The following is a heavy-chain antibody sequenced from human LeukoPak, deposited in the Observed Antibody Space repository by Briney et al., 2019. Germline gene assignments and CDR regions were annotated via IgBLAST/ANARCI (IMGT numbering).Heavy chain of an antibody. CDR2: IDHRGDT. Sequence: PSETLSLTCAVYGCSFSRYYWSWIRQSPGKGLEWIAEIDHRGDTNYNPSVKSRVTISVDTSKNQFSLKVTSLTAADTAVYYCARGPTISETGYFDYWGQGTPVTVSS. CDR3: ARGPTISETGYFDY. CDR1: GCSFSRYY. J-gene: IGHJ4*03. D-gene: IGHD1-1*01. V-gene: IGHV4-34*01.